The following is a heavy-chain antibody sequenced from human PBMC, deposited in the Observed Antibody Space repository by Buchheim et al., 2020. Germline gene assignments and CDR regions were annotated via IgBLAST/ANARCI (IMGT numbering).Heavy chain of an antibody. D-gene: IGHD3-3*01. CDR2: IRSKAYGGTT. CDR1: GFTFGDYA. V-gene: IGHV3-49*04. J-gene: IGHJ4*02. Sequence: EVQLVESGGGLVQPGRSLRLSCTASGFTFGDYAMSWVRQAPGKGLEWVGFIRSKAYGGTTEYAASVKGRFTISRDASKSIAYLQMNSLKTEDTAVYYCTRESYYDFWSGYWLGNQYYFDYWGQGTL. CDR3: TRESYYDFWSGYWLGNQYYFDY.